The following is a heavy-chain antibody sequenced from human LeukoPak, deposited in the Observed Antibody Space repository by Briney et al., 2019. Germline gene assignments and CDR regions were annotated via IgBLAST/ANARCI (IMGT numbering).Heavy chain of an antibody. D-gene: IGHD2-21*02. V-gene: IGHV1-46*01. Sequence: ASVKVSCKASGYTFTSYYMHWVRQAPGQGLEWMGIINPSGGSTSYAQKFQGRVTMTRDTSTSTVYMELSSLRSEDTAVYYYARAVFGGDSWYYFDYWGQGTLVTVSS. CDR2: INPSGGST. CDR3: ARAVFGGDSWYYFDY. J-gene: IGHJ4*02. CDR1: GYTFTSYY.